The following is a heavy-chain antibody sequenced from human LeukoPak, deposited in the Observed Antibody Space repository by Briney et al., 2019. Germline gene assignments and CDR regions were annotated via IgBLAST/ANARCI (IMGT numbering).Heavy chain of an antibody. CDR1: GGSISSYY. D-gene: IGHD3-22*01. J-gene: IGHJ5*02. CDR2: INHSGSA. V-gene: IGHV4-34*01. CDR3: ARRNRITMIVVVIRGPFDP. Sequence: PSETLSLTCTVSGGSISSYYWSWIRQPPGKGLEWIGEINHSGSANYNPSLKSRVTISVDTSKNQFSLKLSSVTAADTAVYYCARRNRITMIVVVIRGPFDPLGQGTLVTVSS.